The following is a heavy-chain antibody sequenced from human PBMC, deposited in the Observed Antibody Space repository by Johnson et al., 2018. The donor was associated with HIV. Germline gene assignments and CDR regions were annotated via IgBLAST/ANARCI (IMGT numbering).Heavy chain of an antibody. V-gene: IGHV3-30*03. CDR1: GFTFSSYG. Sequence: VQLVESGGGVVQPGRSLRLSCAASGFTFSSYGMHWVRQAPGKGLECVAVISYDGSNKYYADSVKGRFTISRDNSKNTLYLQMNSLRAEETAVYYCARDPRLGELKIDRRGYAFDIWGQGTMVTVSS. CDR2: ISYDGSNK. J-gene: IGHJ3*02. CDR3: ARDPRLGELKIDRRGYAFDI. D-gene: IGHD3-16*01.